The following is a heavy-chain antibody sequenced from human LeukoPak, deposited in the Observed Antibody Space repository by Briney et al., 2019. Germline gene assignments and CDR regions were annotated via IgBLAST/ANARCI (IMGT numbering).Heavy chain of an antibody. V-gene: IGHV4-61*02. CDR3: ARLSPDIVVVVAATRGAFDI. CDR1: GGSISSGSYY. CDR2: IYTSGST. Sequence: PSQTLSLTCTASGGSISSGSYYWSWIRQPAGKGLEWIGRIYTSGSTNYNPSLKSRVTMSVDTSKNQFSLKLSSVTAADTAAYYCARLSPDIVVVVAATRGAFDIWGQGTMVTVSS. D-gene: IGHD2-15*01. J-gene: IGHJ3*02.